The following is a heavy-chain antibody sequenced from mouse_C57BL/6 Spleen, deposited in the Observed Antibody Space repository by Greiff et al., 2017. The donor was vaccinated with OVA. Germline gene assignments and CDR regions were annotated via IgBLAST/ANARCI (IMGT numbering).Heavy chain of an antibody. V-gene: IGHV1-74*01. Sequence: QVQLKESGAELVKPGASVKVSCKASGYTFTSYWMHWVKQRPGQGLEWIGRIHPSDSDTNYNQKFKGKATLTVDKSSSTAYMQLSSLTSEDSAVYYCAMDDYALFFDYWGQGTTLTVSS. CDR2: IHPSDSDT. CDR1: GYTFTSYW. CDR3: AMDDYALFFDY. J-gene: IGHJ2*01. D-gene: IGHD2-4*01.